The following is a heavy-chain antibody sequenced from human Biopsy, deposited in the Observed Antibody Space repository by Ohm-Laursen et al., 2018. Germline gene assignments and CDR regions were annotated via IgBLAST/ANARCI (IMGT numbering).Heavy chain of an antibody. J-gene: IGHJ4*02. CDR3: ARNEPRSRDGYNLGY. V-gene: IGHV4-59*02. D-gene: IGHD5-24*01. Sequence: SETLSLTRTVSGGSESGYYWSWIPQTPGKGLEWIGYVYNSGSTNYNPSLKSRVTISVDMSKNEFSLNLSSVTTADTAVYYCARNEPRSRDGYNLGYWGQGTLVTVSS. CDR2: VYNSGST. CDR1: GGSESGYY.